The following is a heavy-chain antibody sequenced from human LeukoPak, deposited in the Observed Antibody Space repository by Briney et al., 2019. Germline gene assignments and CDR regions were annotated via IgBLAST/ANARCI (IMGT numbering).Heavy chain of an antibody. J-gene: IGHJ4*02. CDR1: GFSLSPSGVG. CDR2: SYWDDDK. Sequence: SGPTLEKPTQTLTLTCTFSGFSLSPSGVGEGWIRHPPGKALEWLALSYWDDDKLYRPSLKSRLTITKDTSKSQVVLTMTNMDPVDTATYYCAQIGENVLLDYWGQGTPVTVSS. CDR3: AQIGENVLLDY. V-gene: IGHV2-5*02. D-gene: IGHD3-10*01.